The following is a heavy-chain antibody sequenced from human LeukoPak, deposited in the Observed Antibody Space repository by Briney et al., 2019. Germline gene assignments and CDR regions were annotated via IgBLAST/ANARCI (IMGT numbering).Heavy chain of an antibody. Sequence: GGSLRLSCAASGFTFSSYEMNWVRQAPGKGLEWVSYISSSGSSIYYADSVRGRFTITRDNAKNSLYLQMNGLRAEDTAVYYCARKSYSGTYYRGAFDIWGQGTMVTVSS. J-gene: IGHJ3*02. V-gene: IGHV3-48*03. CDR3: ARKSYSGTYYRGAFDI. CDR2: ISSSGSSI. D-gene: IGHD1-26*01. CDR1: GFTFSSYE.